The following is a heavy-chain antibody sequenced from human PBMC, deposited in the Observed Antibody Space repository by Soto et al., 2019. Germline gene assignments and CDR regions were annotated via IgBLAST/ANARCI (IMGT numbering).Heavy chain of an antibody. D-gene: IGHD6-13*01. Sequence: QVQLVQSGAEVKEPGSSVKVSCKASGDLFNNHAFNWVRQAPGQGLEWMGRISPLFSTINYAQKFQGRVTVGEDELTTIVYLEVNNLESEDTDMYYCEASSAIAAAGYFKFWGQGTLVTVSP. CDR2: ISPLFSTI. CDR1: GDLFNNHA. J-gene: IGHJ4*02. CDR3: EASSAIAAAGYFKF. V-gene: IGHV1-69*01.